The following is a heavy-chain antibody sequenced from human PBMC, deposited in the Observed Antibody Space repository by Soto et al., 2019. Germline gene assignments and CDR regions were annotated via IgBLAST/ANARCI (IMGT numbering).Heavy chain of an antibody. V-gene: IGHV3-72*01. CDR3: VREDWNDGAYFDY. Sequence: EVQLVESGGGLVQPGGSLRLSCAASGFTFSDHYMDWVRQAPGKGLEWVGRSRNKVHSYITEYAASVEGRFTVSRDVSKNSLYLQMNSLKTEDTAVYYCVREDWNDGAYFDYWGQGTLVTVSS. D-gene: IGHD1-1*01. J-gene: IGHJ4*02. CDR1: GFTFSDHY. CDR2: SRNKVHSYIT.